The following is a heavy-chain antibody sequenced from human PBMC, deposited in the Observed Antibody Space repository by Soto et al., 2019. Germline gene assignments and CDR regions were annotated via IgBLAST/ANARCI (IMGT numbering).Heavy chain of an antibody. CDR3: AKDGTTYYDFWSGYSYGWFDP. V-gene: IGHV3-23*01. CDR2: ISGSGGST. Sequence: PGGSLRLSCAASGFTFSSYAMSWVRQAPGKGLEWVSAISGSGGSTYYADSVKGRFTISRDNSKNTLYLQMNSLRAEDTAVYYCAKDGTTYYDFWSGYSYGWFDPWGQGTLVTVSS. J-gene: IGHJ5*02. D-gene: IGHD3-3*01. CDR1: GFTFSSYA.